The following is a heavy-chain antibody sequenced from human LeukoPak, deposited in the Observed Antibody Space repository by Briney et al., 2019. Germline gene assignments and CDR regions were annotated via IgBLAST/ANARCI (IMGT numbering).Heavy chain of an antibody. CDR3: ARGPGVVPDSLNWFDP. Sequence: SETLSLTCTVSGGSISSGGYYWSWIRQPPGKGLEWIGEINHSGSTNYNPSLKSRVTISVDTSKNQFSLKLSSVTAADTAVYYCARGPGVVPDSLNWFDPWGQGTLVTVSS. D-gene: IGHD2-2*01. J-gene: IGHJ5*02. CDR1: GGSISSGGYY. CDR2: INHSGST. V-gene: IGHV4-39*07.